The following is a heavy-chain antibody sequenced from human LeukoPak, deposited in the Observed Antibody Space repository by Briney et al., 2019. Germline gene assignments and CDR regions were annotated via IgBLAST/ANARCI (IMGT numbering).Heavy chain of an antibody. V-gene: IGHV4-34*01. CDR3: TRERDNSSDY. D-gene: IGHD6-6*01. J-gene: IGHJ4*02. Sequence: SETLSLTCAVYGGSFSGYYWSWIRQPPGKGLEWIGEINHSGSTNYNPSLKSRVTISVDTSKNQFSLNLRSVTAADTAVYYCTRERDNSSDYWGQGTLVTVSS. CDR2: INHSGST. CDR1: GGSFSGYY.